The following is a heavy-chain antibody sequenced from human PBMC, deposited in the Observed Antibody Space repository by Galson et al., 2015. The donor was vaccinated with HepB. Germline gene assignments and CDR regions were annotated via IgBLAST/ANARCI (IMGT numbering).Heavy chain of an antibody. CDR3: AREGEYCSSTSCSYGMDV. V-gene: IGHV3-21*01. CDR1: GFTFSSYS. J-gene: IGHJ6*02. CDR2: ISSSSSYI. Sequence: SLRLSCAASGFTFSSYSMNWVRQAPGKGLEWVSSISSSSSYIYYADSVKGRFTISRDNAKNSLYLQMNSLRAEDTAVYYCAREGEYCSSTSCSYGMDVWGQGTTVTVSS. D-gene: IGHD2-2*01.